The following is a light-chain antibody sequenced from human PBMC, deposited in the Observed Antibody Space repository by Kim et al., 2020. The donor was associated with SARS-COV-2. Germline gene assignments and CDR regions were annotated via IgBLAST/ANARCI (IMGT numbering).Light chain of an antibody. J-gene: IGKJ2*01. CDR2: DAS. V-gene: IGKV1-NL1*01. CDR1: QDISSS. Sequence: DIQMTQSPYSLSASVGDRVTITCRASQDISSSFAWYQQKPGKAPKLLVYDASRLKSGVPFRFSGSGSGTDYALTISSLQPEDFATYYCQQYYTVPHTFGQGTKLEI. CDR3: QQYYTVPHT.